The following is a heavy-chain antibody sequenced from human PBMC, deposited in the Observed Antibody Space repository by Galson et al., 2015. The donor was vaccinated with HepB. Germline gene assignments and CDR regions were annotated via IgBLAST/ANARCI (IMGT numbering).Heavy chain of an antibody. J-gene: IGHJ5*02. CDR3: ARDLLTCSSTSCSNWFNP. Sequence: SLRLSCAASGFTFSSYAMHWVRQAPGKGLEWVAVISYDGSNKYYADSVKGRFTISRDNSKNTLYLQMNSLRAEDTAVYYCARDLLTCSSTSCSNWFNPWGQGTLVTVSS. CDR2: ISYDGSNK. CDR1: GFTFSSYA. D-gene: IGHD2-2*01. V-gene: IGHV3-30*04.